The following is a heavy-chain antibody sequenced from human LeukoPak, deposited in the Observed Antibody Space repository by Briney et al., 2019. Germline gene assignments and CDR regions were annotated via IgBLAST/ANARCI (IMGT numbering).Heavy chain of an antibody. CDR1: GFTFTTYG. CDR3: ARDSGSKRTYYFDC. J-gene: IGHJ4*02. D-gene: IGHD6-19*01. CDR2: IGGSGTRT. Sequence: GGSLRLSCSASGFTFTTYGMNWVRQAAGKGLEWVSGIGGSGTRTYYADSAKGRFTISRDNSKNTLYLQMNSLRAEDTAVYYCARDSGSKRTYYFDCWGQGTLVTVSS. V-gene: IGHV3-23*01.